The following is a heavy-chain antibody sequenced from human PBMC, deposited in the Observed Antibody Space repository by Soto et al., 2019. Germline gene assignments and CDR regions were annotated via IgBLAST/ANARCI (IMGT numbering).Heavy chain of an antibody. CDR2: INPNSGGT. D-gene: IGHD6-6*01. J-gene: IGHJ4*02. CDR3: ARYLIEYSSSYQVDF. Sequence: GASVKLSGKASGYSFITSYYMYWVRQAPGQGLEWMGWINPNSGGTNCAQKFQGRVTMTRDTSISTAYMELSRLRSDDTAVYYCARYLIEYSSSYQVDFWGQGTLVT. V-gene: IGHV1-2*02. CDR1: GYSFITSYY.